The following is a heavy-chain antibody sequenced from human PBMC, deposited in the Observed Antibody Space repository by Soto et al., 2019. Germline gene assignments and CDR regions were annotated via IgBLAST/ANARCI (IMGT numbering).Heavy chain of an antibody. J-gene: IGHJ3*02. Sequence: PSETLSLTCTVSGGSISSGDYYWSWIRQPPGKGLEWIGYIYYSGSTYYNPSLKSRVTISVDTSKNQFSLKLSSVTAADTAVYYCARVTSFDILTGYYNAAFDIWGQGTMVTVSS. CDR3: ARVTSFDILTGYYNAAFDI. V-gene: IGHV4-30-4*01. D-gene: IGHD3-9*01. CDR1: GGSISSGDYY. CDR2: IYYSGST.